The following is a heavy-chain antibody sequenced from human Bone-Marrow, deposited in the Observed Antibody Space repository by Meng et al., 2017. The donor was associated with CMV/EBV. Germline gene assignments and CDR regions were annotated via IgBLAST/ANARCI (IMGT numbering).Heavy chain of an antibody. J-gene: IGHJ4*02. D-gene: IGHD6-19*01. CDR1: GFPFSSDG. CDR2: ISYDGSNK. Sequence: SGFPFSSDGMHCVRQAPGKGLEWVAVISYDGSNKYYADSVKGRFTISRDNSKNTLYLQMNSLRAEDTAVYYCAKMGIAVAGTAHGYWGQGTLVTVSS. V-gene: IGHV3-30*18. CDR3: AKMGIAVAGTAHGY.